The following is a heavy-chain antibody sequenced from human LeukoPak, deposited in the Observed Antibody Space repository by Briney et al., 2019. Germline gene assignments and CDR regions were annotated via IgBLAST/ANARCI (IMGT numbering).Heavy chain of an antibody. J-gene: IGHJ4*02. CDR1: GFTFNDYG. D-gene: IGHD1-26*01. V-gene: IGHV3-30*03. CDR2: ISHDGSEK. Sequence: GGSLRLSCAASGFTFNDYGIHWVRQAPGKGLEWVAVISHDGSEKHYTDSVKGRFTISRDSSNNTVLVEMNSLRFDDTAIYYCARGHYSGTFWRTGAFDYWGQGTLVTVSS. CDR3: ARGHYSGTFWRTGAFDY.